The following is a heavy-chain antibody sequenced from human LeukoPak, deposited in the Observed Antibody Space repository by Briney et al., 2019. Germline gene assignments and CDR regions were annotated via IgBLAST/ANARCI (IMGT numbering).Heavy chain of an antibody. Sequence: GGSLRLSCAASGFTFSSYEMNWVRQAPGKGLEWVAYISSSGSAIHYADSVKGRFTISRDNAKNSVHLQMNGLRAEDTAVYYCAREAPDPFDYWGQGTLVTVSS. J-gene: IGHJ4*02. CDR1: GFTFSSYE. V-gene: IGHV3-48*03. CDR3: AREAPDPFDY. CDR2: ISSSGSAI.